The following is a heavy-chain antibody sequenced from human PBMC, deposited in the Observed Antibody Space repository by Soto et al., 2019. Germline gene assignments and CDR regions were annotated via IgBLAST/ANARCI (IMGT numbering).Heavy chain of an antibody. V-gene: IGHV3-30*18. D-gene: IGHD1-7*01. CDR3: AKDLSNWNYLRYFDY. J-gene: IGHJ4*02. CDR1: GFTFSSYG. CDR2: ISYDGSNK. Sequence: PGGSLRLSCAASGFTFSSYGMHWVRQAPGKGLEWVAVISYDGSNKYYADSVKGRFTISRDNSKNTLYLQMNSLRAEDTAVYYCAKDLSNWNYLRYFDYWGQGTLVTVSS.